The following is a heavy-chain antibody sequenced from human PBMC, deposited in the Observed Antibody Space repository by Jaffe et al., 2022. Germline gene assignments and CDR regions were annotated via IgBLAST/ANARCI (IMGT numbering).Heavy chain of an antibody. Sequence: EVQLLESGGGLVQPGGSLRLSCAASGFTFSSYAMSWVRQAPGKGLEWVSAISGSGGSTYYADSVKGRFTISRDNSKNTLYLQMNSLRAEDTAVYYCAKITTEYCSGGSCPRDYYYYYMDVWGKGTTVTVSS. D-gene: IGHD2-15*01. CDR1: GFTFSSYA. CDR3: AKITTEYCSGGSCPRDYYYYYMDV. V-gene: IGHV3-23*01. J-gene: IGHJ6*03. CDR2: ISGSGGST.